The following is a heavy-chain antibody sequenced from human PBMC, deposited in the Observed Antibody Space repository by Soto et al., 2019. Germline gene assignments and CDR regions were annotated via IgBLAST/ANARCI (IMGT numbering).Heavy chain of an antibody. Sequence: GASVKVSCKASGYTFTSYDINWVRQATGQGLEWMGWMNPNSGNTGYAQKFQGRVTMTRNTSISTAYMELSSLRSEDTAVYYCARVTVTTYYYYYYYYMDVWGKGTTVTVSS. D-gene: IGHD4-17*01. CDR1: GYTFTSYD. CDR3: ARVTVTTYYYYYYYYMDV. J-gene: IGHJ6*03. V-gene: IGHV1-8*01. CDR2: MNPNSGNT.